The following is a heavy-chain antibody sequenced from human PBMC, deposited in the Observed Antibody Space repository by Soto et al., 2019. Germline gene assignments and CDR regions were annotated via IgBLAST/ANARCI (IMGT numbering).Heavy chain of an antibody. Sequence: HPGGSLRLSCAASGFTFSSYGMHWVRQAPGKGLEWVAVIWYDGSNKYYADSVKGRFTIFRDNSKNTLYLQMNSLRAEDTAVYYSARDHPTVTQTYHFHYYYYDGMDVWGQGTTVNVSS. J-gene: IGHJ6*02. CDR1: GFTFSSYG. D-gene: IGHD4-4*01. CDR3: ARDHPTVTQTYHFHYYYYDGMDV. V-gene: IGHV3-33*01. CDR2: IWYDGSNK.